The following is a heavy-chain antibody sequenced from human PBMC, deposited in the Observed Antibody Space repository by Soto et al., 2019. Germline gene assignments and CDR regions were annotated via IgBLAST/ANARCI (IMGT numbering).Heavy chain of an antibody. J-gene: IGHJ4*02. CDR3: ARAQYSSSWVDY. CDR2: IYYSGST. Sequence: QVQLQESGPGLVKPSQTLSLTSTVSGGSISSGGYYWSWIRQHPGKGLEWIGYIYYSGSTYYNPSLKSRVTISVDTSKNQFSLNLSSVTGADTAVYYCARAQYSSSWVDYWGQGTLVTVSS. V-gene: IGHV4-31*03. CDR1: GGSISSGGYY. D-gene: IGHD6-13*01.